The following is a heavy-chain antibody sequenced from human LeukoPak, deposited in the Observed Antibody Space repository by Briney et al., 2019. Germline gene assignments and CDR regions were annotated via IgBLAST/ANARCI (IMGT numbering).Heavy chain of an antibody. D-gene: IGHD6-19*01. V-gene: IGHV1-69*13. Sequence: ASVKVSCKASGGTFSSYAISWVRQAPGQGLEWMGGIIPIFGTANYAQKFQGRVTITADESTSTAYMELSSLRSDDTAVYYCARVGTIAVAGEGFDYWGQGTLVTVSS. CDR1: GGTFSSYA. J-gene: IGHJ4*02. CDR2: IIPIFGTA. CDR3: ARVGTIAVAGEGFDY.